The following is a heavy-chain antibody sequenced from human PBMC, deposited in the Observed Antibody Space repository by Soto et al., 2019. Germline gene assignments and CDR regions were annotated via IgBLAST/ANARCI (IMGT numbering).Heavy chain of an antibody. J-gene: IGHJ5*02. Sequence: QVQLVESGGGVVQPGRSLRLSYAASGFTFSSYGMHWVRQAPGKGLEWVAVIWYDGSNKYYADSVKGRFTISRDNSKNTLYLQMNSLRAEDTAVYYCARGDPAAGGWFDPWGQGTLVTVSS. V-gene: IGHV3-33*01. CDR1: GFTFSSYG. CDR2: IWYDGSNK. CDR3: ARGDPAAGGWFDP. D-gene: IGHD6-13*01.